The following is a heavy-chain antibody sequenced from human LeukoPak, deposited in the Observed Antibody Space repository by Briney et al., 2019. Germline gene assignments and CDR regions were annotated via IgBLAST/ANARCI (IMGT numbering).Heavy chain of an antibody. Sequence: GGSLRLSCAASGFTFSSYWMTWVRQAPGKGLEWVANIKEDGSGKYYVDSVKGRFTISRDNAKNSLYLQMNSLRAEDTAVYYCASQYYAFWRPFDYWGQGTLVTVSS. J-gene: IGHJ4*02. CDR1: GFTFSSYW. V-gene: IGHV3-7*01. D-gene: IGHD3-3*01. CDR3: ASQYYAFWRPFDY. CDR2: IKEDGSGK.